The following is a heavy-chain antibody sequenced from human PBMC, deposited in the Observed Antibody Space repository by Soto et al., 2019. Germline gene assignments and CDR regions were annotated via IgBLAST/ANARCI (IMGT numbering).Heavy chain of an antibody. CDR1: GGSISSGGYY. V-gene: IGHV4-31*03. J-gene: IGHJ6*02. CDR3: ARTPCSYGYFYYYYYGMDV. D-gene: IGHD5-18*01. CDR2: IYYSGST. Sequence: SETLSLTCTVSGGSISSGGYYWSWIRQHPGKGLEWIGYIYYSGSTYYNPSLKSRVTISVDTSKNQFSLKLSSVTAADTAVYYCARTPCSYGYFYYYYYGMDVWGQGTTVTVSS.